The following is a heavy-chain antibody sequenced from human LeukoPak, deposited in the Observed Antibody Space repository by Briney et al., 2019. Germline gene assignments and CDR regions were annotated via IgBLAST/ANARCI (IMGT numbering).Heavy chain of an antibody. J-gene: IGHJ4*02. V-gene: IGHV3-11*04. CDR3: ATEEDTIFGVVTDY. CDR2: ISSSGSTI. Sequence: PGGSLSLSCAASGFTFSDYYMSWIRQAPGKGLEWVSYISSSGSTIYYADSVKGRFTISRDNAKNSLYLQMNSLRAEDTAVYYCATEEDTIFGVVTDYWGQGTLVTVSS. D-gene: IGHD3-3*01. CDR1: GFTFSDYY.